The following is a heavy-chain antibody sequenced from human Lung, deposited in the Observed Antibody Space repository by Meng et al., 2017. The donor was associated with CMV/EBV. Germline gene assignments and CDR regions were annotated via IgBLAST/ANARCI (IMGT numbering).Heavy chain of an antibody. D-gene: IGHD3-16*01. V-gene: IGHV3-23*01. CDR1: GFTFSTYA. J-gene: IGHJ4*02. CDR3: ETVLTLGERSY. Sequence: ESXKISCTASGFTFSTYAMSWVRQAPGKGLEWVSGISGSGVSTYYADSVKGWFTISRDNSKNTLYQQMNSLRAEDTAIYYCETVLTLGERSYWGQGTLVTVSS. CDR2: ISGSGVST.